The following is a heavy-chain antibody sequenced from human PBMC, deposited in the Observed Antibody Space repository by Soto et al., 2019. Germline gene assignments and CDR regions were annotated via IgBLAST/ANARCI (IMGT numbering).Heavy chain of an antibody. V-gene: IGHV3-48*03. D-gene: IGHD5-12*01. CDR2: ISSSGGTI. CDR3: AREGYSGYDPDRRIGY. Sequence: GGPLRLSCAASGFTFSSYEMNWVRQAPGKGLEWISYISSSGGTIYYADSVKGRFTISRDNAKNSLYLQMNSLRAEDTAVYYCAREGYSGYDPDRRIGYWGQGTLVTVSS. J-gene: IGHJ4*02. CDR1: GFTFSSYE.